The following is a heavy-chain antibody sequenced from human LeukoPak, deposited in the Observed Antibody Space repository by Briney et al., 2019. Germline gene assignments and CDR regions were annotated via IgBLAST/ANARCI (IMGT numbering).Heavy chain of an antibody. Sequence: GGSLTLSCAASGFTFSSYAMSWVRQAPGKGLEWVSAISGSGGSTYYADSVKGRFTISRDNSKNTLYLQMNSLRAEDTAVYYCAKGLYGSGSYFEPNDAFDIWGQGTMVTVSS. CDR3: AKGLYGSGSYFEPNDAFDI. D-gene: IGHD3-10*01. V-gene: IGHV3-23*01. CDR1: GFTFSSYA. J-gene: IGHJ3*02. CDR2: ISGSGGST.